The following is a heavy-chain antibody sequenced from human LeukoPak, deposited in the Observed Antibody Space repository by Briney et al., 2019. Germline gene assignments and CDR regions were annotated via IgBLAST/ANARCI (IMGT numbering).Heavy chain of an antibody. CDR3: ARADCSSSTCYVRRSWFDP. V-gene: IGHV3-21*01. J-gene: IGHJ5*02. Sequence: GGSLRLSCAASGFTLSYFDMNWVRQAPGKGLEWVSSISTSSRYIYYKDSVRGRFTISRDDAKNSLHLEMNSLRAEDTAFYYCARADCSSSTCYVRRSWFDPWGQGTLVTVSS. CDR2: ISTSSRYI. CDR1: GFTLSYFD. D-gene: IGHD2-2*01.